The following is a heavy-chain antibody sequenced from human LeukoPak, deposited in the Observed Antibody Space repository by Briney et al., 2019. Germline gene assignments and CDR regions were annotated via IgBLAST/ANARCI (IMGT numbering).Heavy chain of an antibody. CDR3: AGLNWDDGEVSGFDQ. CDR2: IKQDETEI. V-gene: IGHV3-7*01. CDR1: GFSFRNTW. D-gene: IGHD1-26*01. J-gene: IGHJ5*02. Sequence: LPGGSLRLSCTTSGFSFRNTWMSWVRQAPGKGLEWVANIKQDETEIYYADSMKGRFTISRDNAKRSLYLQMSNLRVEDTAVYYCAGLNWDDGEVSGFDQWGQGILVTVSS.